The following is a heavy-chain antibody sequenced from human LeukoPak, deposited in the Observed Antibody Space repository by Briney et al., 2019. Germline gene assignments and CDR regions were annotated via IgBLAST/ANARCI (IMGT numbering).Heavy chain of an antibody. V-gene: IGHV3-7*01. J-gene: IGHJ6*02. Sequence: GGSLRLSCEASGFSFSNYWMSWVRQAPGKGLEWVANIKQDGSEKYYVDSVKGRFTISRDNAKNSLYLQMNSLRAEDTAVYYCARDPEMKAAAGTSEGMDVWGQGTTVTVSS. CDR2: IKQDGSEK. CDR1: GFSFSNYW. D-gene: IGHD6-13*01. CDR3: ARDPEMKAAAGTSEGMDV.